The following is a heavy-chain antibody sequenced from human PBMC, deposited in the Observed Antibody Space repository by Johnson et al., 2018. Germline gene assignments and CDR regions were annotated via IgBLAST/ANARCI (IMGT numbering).Heavy chain of an antibody. Sequence: VQLQQWGAGLLKPSETLSLTCAVYGGSFSGYYWSWIRQPPGKGLEWIGEINHSGSTNYNPSLKSRVTIPVDTSKNQFSLKVSSVTAADTAVYYCSSGVTDQHWSQGTLVTVSS. CDR1: GGSFSGYY. V-gene: IGHV4-34*01. CDR2: INHSGST. J-gene: IGHJ1*01. CDR3: SSGVTDQH. D-gene: IGHD4-23*01.